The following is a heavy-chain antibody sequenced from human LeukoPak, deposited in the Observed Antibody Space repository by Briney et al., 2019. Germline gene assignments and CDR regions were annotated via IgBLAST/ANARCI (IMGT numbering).Heavy chain of an antibody. CDR2: INTDGSST. V-gene: IGHV3-74*01. Sequence: GGSLRLSCAASGFTFTNYWMHWVRQAPGKGLVWVSHINTDGSSTNYADSVKGRFTISRDNAKNTLYLQMNSLRAEDTAVYYCARNPGAYFDYWGQGTLVTVSS. J-gene: IGHJ4*02. D-gene: IGHD3-16*01. CDR1: GFTFTNYW. CDR3: ARNPGAYFDY.